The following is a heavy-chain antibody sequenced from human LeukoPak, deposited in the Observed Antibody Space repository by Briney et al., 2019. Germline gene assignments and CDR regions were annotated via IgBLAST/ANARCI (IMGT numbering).Heavy chain of an antibody. CDR2: ISGSGGST. Sequence: GGSLRLSCAASGFTFSSYAMSWVRQAPGKGLEWVSAISGSGGSTYYAYSVKGRFTISRDNAKNSLYLQMNSLRAEDTAVYYCARDYYDFWSGDAFDIWGQGTMVTVSS. CDR1: GFTFSSYA. D-gene: IGHD3-3*01. V-gene: IGHV3-23*01. J-gene: IGHJ3*02. CDR3: ARDYYDFWSGDAFDI.